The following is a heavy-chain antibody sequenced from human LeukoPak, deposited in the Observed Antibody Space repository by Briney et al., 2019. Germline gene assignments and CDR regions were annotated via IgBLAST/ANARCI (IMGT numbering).Heavy chain of an antibody. J-gene: IGHJ4*02. Sequence: SETLSLTCAVYGGSFSGYYWSWIRQPPGKGLEWIGEINHSGSTNYNPSLKSRVTISVDTSKNQFSLKLSSVTAADTAVYYCARTRDGYNALDYWGQGTLVTVSS. CDR3: ARTRDGYNALDY. CDR2: INHSGST. D-gene: IGHD5-24*01. V-gene: IGHV4-34*01. CDR1: GGSFSGYY.